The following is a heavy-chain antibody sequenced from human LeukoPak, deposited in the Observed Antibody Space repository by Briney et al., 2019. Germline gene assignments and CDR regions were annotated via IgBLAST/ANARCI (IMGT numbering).Heavy chain of an antibody. CDR1: GFTFDDYA. V-gene: IGHV3-9*01. Sequence: SLRLSCAASGFTFDDYAMHWVRQAPGKGLEWVSGISWNSGSIGYADSVKGRFTISRDNAKNSLYLQMNSLRAEDTAVYYCARDGEYSGYDYYFDYWGQGTLVTVSS. CDR2: ISWNSGSI. J-gene: IGHJ4*02. D-gene: IGHD5-12*01. CDR3: ARDGEYSGYDYYFDY.